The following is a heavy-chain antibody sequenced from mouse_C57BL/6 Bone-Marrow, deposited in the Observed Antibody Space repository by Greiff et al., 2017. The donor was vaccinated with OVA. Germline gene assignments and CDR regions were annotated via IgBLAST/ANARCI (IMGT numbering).Heavy chain of an antibody. CDR3: ARCYYGSSHFFDV. Sequence: VQLQQSGPELVKPGASVKISCKASGYAFSSSWMNWVKQRPGKGLEWIGRIYPGDGDTNYNGKFKGKATLTADKSSSTAYMQLSSLTSEDSAVYFCARCYYGSSHFFDVWGTGTTVTVSS. V-gene: IGHV1-82*01. J-gene: IGHJ1*03. CDR1: GYAFSSSW. CDR2: IYPGDGDT. D-gene: IGHD1-1*01.